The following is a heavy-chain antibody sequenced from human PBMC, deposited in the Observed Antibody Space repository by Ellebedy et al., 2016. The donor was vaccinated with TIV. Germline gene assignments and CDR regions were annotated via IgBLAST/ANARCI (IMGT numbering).Heavy chain of an antibody. J-gene: IGHJ4*02. V-gene: IGHV4-34*01. CDR2: INPSGST. Sequence: MPGGSLRLSCAVYGGSFSGYYWSWIRQTPGKGLEWIGEINPSGSTNYNPSLKSRVTISVDTSKNQFSLKLSSVTAADTAVYYCAGGYSSGWTDYWGQGTLVTVSS. CDR1: GGSFSGYY. D-gene: IGHD6-19*01. CDR3: AGGYSSGWTDY.